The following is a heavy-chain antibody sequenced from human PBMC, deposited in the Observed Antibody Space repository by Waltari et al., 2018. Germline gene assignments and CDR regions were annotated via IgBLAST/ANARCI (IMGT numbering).Heavy chain of an antibody. CDR2: IYHSGST. CDR3: ARDQPCSSTSCYEAAARLGFDY. V-gene: IGHV4-4*02. Sequence: QVQLQESGPGLVKPSGTLSLTCAVSGGSISSSNWWSWVRQPPGKGLEWIGEIYHSGSTNYNPSLKSRVTISVDKSKNQFSLKLSSVTAADTAVYYCARDQPCSSTSCYEAAARLGFDYWGQGTLVTVSS. CDR1: GGSISSSNW. D-gene: IGHD2-2*01. J-gene: IGHJ4*02.